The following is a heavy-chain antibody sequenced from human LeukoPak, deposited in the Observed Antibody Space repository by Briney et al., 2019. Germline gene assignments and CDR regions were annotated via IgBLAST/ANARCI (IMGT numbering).Heavy chain of an antibody. CDR2: IFYSGST. J-gene: IGHJ6*03. D-gene: IGHD3-10*01. V-gene: IGHV4-39*07. CDR1: GGSISSSSYY. Sequence: SETLSLTCTVSGGSISSSSYYWGWVRQPPGKALEWIGNIFYSGSTYYNPSLKSRVTISLDTSKNQFSLKLSSVTAADTAVYYCARAMNYYYNYMDVWGKGTTVTVSS. CDR3: ARAMNYYYNYMDV.